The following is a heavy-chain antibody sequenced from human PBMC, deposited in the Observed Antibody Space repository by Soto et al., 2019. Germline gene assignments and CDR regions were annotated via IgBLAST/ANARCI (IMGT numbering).Heavy chain of an antibody. CDR1: GFTFSNAW. J-gene: IGHJ6*02. Sequence: VGSLRLSCAASGFTFSNAWMSWVRQAPGKGLEWVGRIKSKTDGGTTDYAAPVKGRFTISRDDSKNTLYLQMNSLKTEDTAVYYCTTEAVAGGNYYYGMDVWGQGTTVTISS. V-gene: IGHV3-15*01. D-gene: IGHD6-19*01. CDR3: TTEAVAGGNYYYGMDV. CDR2: IKSKTDGGTT.